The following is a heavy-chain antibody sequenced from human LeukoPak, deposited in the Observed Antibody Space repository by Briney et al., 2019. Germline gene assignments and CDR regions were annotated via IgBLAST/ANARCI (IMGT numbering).Heavy chain of an antibody. J-gene: IGHJ6*02. CDR1: GFTFSSYS. V-gene: IGHV3-9*01. D-gene: IGHD2-2*01. Sequence: GGSLRLSCAASGFTFSSYSMNWVHQAPGKGLEWVSGINWNSGSIAYVDSVKGRFTISRDNARNSLYLQMDSLRPEDTALYYCVKDVSSTVYYWYGMDVWGQGTTVTVSS. CDR3: VKDVSSTVYYWYGMDV. CDR2: INWNSGSI.